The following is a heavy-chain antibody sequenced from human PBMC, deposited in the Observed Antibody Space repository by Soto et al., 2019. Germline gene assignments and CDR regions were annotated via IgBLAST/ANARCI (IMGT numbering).Heavy chain of an antibody. CDR2: ISYDGNNK. V-gene: IGHV3-30-3*01. Sequence: GGSLRLSCAASGFTFSSFAMHWVRQAPGKGLEWVAVISYDGNNKYYADSVKGRFTVSRDNSKDSLYLQMNSLRAEDTAVYCCAKLDSSGYYLYYFDYWGQGTLVTVSS. D-gene: IGHD3-22*01. CDR3: AKLDSSGYYLYYFDY. J-gene: IGHJ4*02. CDR1: GFTFSSFA.